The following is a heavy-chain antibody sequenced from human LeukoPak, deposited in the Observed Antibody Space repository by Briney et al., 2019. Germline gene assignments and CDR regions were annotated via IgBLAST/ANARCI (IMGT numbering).Heavy chain of an antibody. V-gene: IGHV4-4*07. D-gene: IGHD3-10*01. CDR1: GGSISSYY. CDR2: IYTSGST. J-gene: IGHJ6*02. CDR3: ARDRRNYYGSGPPPDYYYYGMDV. Sequence: SETLSLTCTVSGGSISSYYWSWIRQPAGKGLEWIGRIYTSGSTNYNPSLKSRVTMSVDTSKNQFSLKLSSVPAADTAVYYCARDRRNYYGSGPPPDYYYYGMDVWGQGTTVTVSS.